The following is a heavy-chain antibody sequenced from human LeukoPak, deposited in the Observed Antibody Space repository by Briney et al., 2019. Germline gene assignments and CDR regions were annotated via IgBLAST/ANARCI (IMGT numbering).Heavy chain of an antibody. Sequence: SQTLSLTCTVSGGSISSGDYYWSWIRQPPEKGLEWIGYIYYSGSTYYNPSLKSRVTISVDTSKNQFSLKLSSVTAADTAVYYCARRAEYCGGGSCRGAPGEDAFDIWGQGTMVTVSS. V-gene: IGHV4-30-4*01. CDR3: ARRAEYCGGGSCRGAPGEDAFDI. CDR1: GGSISSGDYY. CDR2: IYYSGST. J-gene: IGHJ3*02. D-gene: IGHD2-15*01.